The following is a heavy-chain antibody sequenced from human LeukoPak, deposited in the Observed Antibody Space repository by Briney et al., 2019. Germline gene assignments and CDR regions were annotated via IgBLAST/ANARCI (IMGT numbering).Heavy chain of an antibody. Sequence: PSETLSLTCTVSGGSISSYYWSWIRQPPGKGLEWIGYIYYSGSTNYNPSLKSRVTISVDTSKNQFSLKLSSVTAADTAVYYCARALPVRFLEWLPLYYYYGMDVWGQGTTVTVSS. J-gene: IGHJ6*02. CDR3: ARALPVRFLEWLPLYYYYGMDV. D-gene: IGHD3-3*01. CDR2: IYYSGST. V-gene: IGHV4-59*01. CDR1: GGSISSYY.